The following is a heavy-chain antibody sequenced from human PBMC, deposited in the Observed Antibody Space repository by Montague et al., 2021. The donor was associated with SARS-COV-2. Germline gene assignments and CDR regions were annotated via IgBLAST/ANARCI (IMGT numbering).Heavy chain of an antibody. CDR1: GESFSGFF. J-gene: IGHJ4*02. CDR3: ARWDPQTLTVISLRGKSANDY. D-gene: IGHD4-11*01. V-gene: IGHV4-34*01. Sequence: SETLSLTCAVYGESFSGFFWSWIRQPRGKGLEWIAEINDRGVTNXNYNPSLGGRVTISADTSKNQFSLKLRSVTAADTAVYYCARWDPQTLTVISLRGKSANDYWGQGTLVTVSS. CDR2: INDRGVTNX.